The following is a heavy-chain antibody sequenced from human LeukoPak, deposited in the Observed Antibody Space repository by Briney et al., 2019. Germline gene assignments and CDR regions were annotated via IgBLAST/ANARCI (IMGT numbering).Heavy chain of an antibody. Sequence: GASLRLSCAASAFTFSSYEMNWFRQAPGKGLKWVSYISSSGRTIFYVDSVKGRFSISRANATNSPYLQMNTLNHEDTAVYYCARMAGAIFGGGFDYWGQGTLVTVSS. CDR3: ARMAGAIFGGGFDY. V-gene: IGHV3-48*03. CDR1: AFTFSSYE. CDR2: ISSSGRTI. J-gene: IGHJ4*02. D-gene: IGHD3-3*01.